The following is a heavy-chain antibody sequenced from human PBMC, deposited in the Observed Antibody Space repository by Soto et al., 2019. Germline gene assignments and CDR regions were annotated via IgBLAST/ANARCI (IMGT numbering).Heavy chain of an antibody. CDR3: ARDLDYMDV. CDR2: IYYSGST. V-gene: IGHV4-59*13. Sequence: SETLSLTCTVSGGSISSYYWSWIRQPPGKGLEWIGYIYYSGSTNYNPSLKSRVTISVDTSKNQFSLKLSSVTAADTAVYYCARDLDYMDVWGKGTTVTVSS. J-gene: IGHJ6*03. CDR1: GGSISSYY.